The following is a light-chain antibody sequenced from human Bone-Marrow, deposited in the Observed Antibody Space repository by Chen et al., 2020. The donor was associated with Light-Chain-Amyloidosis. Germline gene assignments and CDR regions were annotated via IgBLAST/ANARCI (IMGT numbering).Light chain of an antibody. J-gene: IGLJ1*01. Sequence: QSALTQPASVSGSPGQSITIPCTGTSSDVGGDNHVSWYQQHQDKAPKLMIYEVTNRPSWVPDRFSGSKSDNTASLTISGLQTEEEADYFCSSYTITNTLVFGSGTRVTVL. CDR3: SSYTITNTLV. CDR2: EVT. CDR1: SSDVGGDNH. V-gene: IGLV2-14*01.